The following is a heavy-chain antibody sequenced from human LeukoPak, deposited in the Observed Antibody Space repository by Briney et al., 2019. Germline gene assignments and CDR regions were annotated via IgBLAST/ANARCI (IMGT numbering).Heavy chain of an antibody. V-gene: IGHV3-66*01. CDR1: GFTVSSHY. CDR2: LYSSGST. CDR3: ARDSPRTGRYFDWLLFDY. D-gene: IGHD3-9*01. Sequence: GGSLRLSCAASGFTVSSHYMSWVRQAPGKGLEWVSVLYSSGSTYYADSVKCRFTISRDNSKNTLYLQMNSLRAEDTAVYYCARDSPRTGRYFDWLLFDYWGQGTLVTVSS. J-gene: IGHJ4*02.